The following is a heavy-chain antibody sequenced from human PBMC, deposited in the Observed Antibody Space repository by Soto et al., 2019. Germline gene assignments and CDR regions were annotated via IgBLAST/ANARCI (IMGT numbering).Heavy chain of an antibody. J-gene: IGHJ4*02. V-gene: IGHV4-4*02. CDR3: AREGFDPRPDY. Sequence: QVQLQESGPGLVKPSETLSLTCAVSGDSISSPNWWSWYRQPPGKGLELIGEMFASGSSNYNPSLNGRVTISLDTSKNHFSLKLTSLAAADTAIYYCAREGFDPRPDYWCQGIPVTVSS. CDR1: GDSISSPNW. CDR2: MFASGSS.